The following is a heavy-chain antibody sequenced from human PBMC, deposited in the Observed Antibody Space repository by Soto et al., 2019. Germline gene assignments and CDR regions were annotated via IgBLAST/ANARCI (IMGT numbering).Heavy chain of an antibody. CDR3: ARAYSSSWYYFDY. CDR2: INSDGSSA. CDR1: GFTFSSYW. D-gene: IGHD6-13*01. Sequence: EVQVVESGGGLVQPGGSLRLSCAASGFTFSSYWTHWVRQAPGKGLVWVSHINSDGSSATYADSVKGRFTISRDNAKNTLYLQMNSLRAEDTAVYYCARAYSSSWYYFDYWGQGTLVTVSS. J-gene: IGHJ4*02. V-gene: IGHV3-74*03.